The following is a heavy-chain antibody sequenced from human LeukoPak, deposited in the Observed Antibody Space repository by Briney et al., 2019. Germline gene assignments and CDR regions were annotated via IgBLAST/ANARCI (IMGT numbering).Heavy chain of an antibody. V-gene: IGHV3-30*04. CDR2: ISYDGSNK. CDR1: GFTFSSYA. CDR3: AREMTTVTTAAFGY. Sequence: GGSLRLSCAASGFTFSSYAMHWVRQAPGKGLEWVAVISYDGSNKYYADSVKGRFTISRDNSKNTLYLQMNSLRAEDTAVYYCAREMTTVTTAAFGYWGQGTLVTVSS. J-gene: IGHJ4*02. D-gene: IGHD4-17*01.